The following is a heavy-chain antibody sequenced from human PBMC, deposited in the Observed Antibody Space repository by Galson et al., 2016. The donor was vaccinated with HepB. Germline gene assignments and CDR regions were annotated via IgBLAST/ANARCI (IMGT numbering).Heavy chain of an antibody. CDR1: GFTFSSYA. CDR2: ISRSGDAT. D-gene: IGHD1-26*01. V-gene: IGHV3-23*01. CDR3: AKEVGTVHPSNWFDP. J-gene: IGHJ5*02. Sequence: RLACAADGFTFSSYAMDWVRQAPRKGLEWVSAISRSGDATYYADSVKGRFTIFRDNSKDTLYLQMNSLRAEDTAVYYCAKEVGTVHPSNWFDPWGQGTLVTVSS.